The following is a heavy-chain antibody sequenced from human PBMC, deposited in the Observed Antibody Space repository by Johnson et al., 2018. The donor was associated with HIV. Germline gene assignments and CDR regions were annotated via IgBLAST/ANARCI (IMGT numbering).Heavy chain of an antibody. CDR1: GFSFSGYG. V-gene: IGHV3-30*02. Sequence: QVQLVESGGGLVQPGGSLRLSCVASGFSFSGYGMHWVRQAPGKGLEWVAFIRFDGTKKYYADSVKGRFTISRDNSNNMLYLQMNSLRAEDTAVYYCARDAPRIYAFDIWGQGTMVTVSS. CDR2: IRFDGTKK. D-gene: IGHD3-3*01. J-gene: IGHJ3*02. CDR3: ARDAPRIYAFDI.